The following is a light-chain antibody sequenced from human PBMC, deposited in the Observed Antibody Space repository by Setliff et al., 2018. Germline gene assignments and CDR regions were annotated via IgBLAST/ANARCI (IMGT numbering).Light chain of an antibody. CDR1: SSNIGRYT. Sequence: QSVLTQPPSASGTPGQRVTISCSGSSSNIGRYTVNWYQQHPGRAPKLMIYDVSTRPSGISYRFSGSKSGNTASLTISGLQAEDEADYYCSSFRGGTSPCVFGTGTRSPS. CDR2: DVS. J-gene: IGLJ1*01. CDR3: SSFRGGTSPCV. V-gene: IGLV2-14*03.